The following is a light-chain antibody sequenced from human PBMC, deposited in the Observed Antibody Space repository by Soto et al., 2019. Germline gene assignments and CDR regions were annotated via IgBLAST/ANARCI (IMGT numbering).Light chain of an antibody. J-gene: IGKJ4*01. V-gene: IGKV1-5*03. CDR1: QSISTW. CDR2: KTS. Sequence: DILMTQTPSFLSASVGDMFSITGGSSQSISTWVAWYQQKPGKAPKLLIYKTSSLESGVPSRFRGSGSGTEFTLTISGLQPEDFASYYCQQYNTDFSLTFGGGTKVDIK. CDR3: QQYNTDFSLT.